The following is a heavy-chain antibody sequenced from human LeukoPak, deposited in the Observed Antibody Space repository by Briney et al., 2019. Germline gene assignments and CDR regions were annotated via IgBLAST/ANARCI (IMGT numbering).Heavy chain of an antibody. Sequence: GGSLRLSCAASGFTLNNAWMSWVRQAPGKGLEWLGRIKRETDGGTIDYAAPVKGRFTISRDDSKNTLYLQMDNLKTEDTAIYYCSTPSFWGQGTLVTVSS. V-gene: IGHV3-15*01. CDR1: GFTLNNAW. CDR2: IKRETDGGTI. J-gene: IGHJ4*02. CDR3: STPSF.